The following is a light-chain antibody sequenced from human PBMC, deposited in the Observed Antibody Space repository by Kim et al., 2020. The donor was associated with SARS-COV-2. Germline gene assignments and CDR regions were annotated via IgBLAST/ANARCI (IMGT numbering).Light chain of an antibody. CDR1: KLGDKY. Sequence: TGQSASITCSGGKLGDKYASWYQQKPGQSPVLVVYQDNKRPSGIPERFSGSNSGNTATLTTSGTRAMEDAYYFCQTWDSSSRHVVFGGGTQLTVL. CDR3: QTWDSSSRHVV. CDR2: QDN. V-gene: IGLV3-1*01. J-gene: IGLJ2*01.